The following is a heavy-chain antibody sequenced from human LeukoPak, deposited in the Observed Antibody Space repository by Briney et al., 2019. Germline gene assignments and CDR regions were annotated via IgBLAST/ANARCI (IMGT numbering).Heavy chain of an antibody. Sequence: PGGSLRLSCAASGFTFSSYWMHWVRQAPGKGLVWVSRISSDGYTISYADSVKGRFTISRDNAKNTLYLQMSSLRAEDTAVYYCARDSIAAAGDFDYWGQGTLVTVSS. CDR2: ISSDGYTI. J-gene: IGHJ4*02. V-gene: IGHV3-74*01. CDR3: ARDSIAAAGDFDY. CDR1: GFTFSSYW. D-gene: IGHD6-13*01.